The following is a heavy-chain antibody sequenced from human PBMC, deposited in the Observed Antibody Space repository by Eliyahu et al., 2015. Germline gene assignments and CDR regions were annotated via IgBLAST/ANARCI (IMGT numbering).Heavy chain of an antibody. Sequence: EVQLVESGGGLVKPGGSLRLSCAASGFTFSDAWMTWXRQAPGKGLEWVGRIKSKSGVAATDYAAPVKGRFTISRDDSKNTLYLQMISLKTEDTAVYYCSTGGRAEWLLGGDYYYGMDVWGQGTTVTVSS. D-gene: IGHD3-3*01. CDR3: STGGRAEWLLGGDYYYGMDV. V-gene: IGHV3-15*01. CDR2: IKSKSGVAAT. J-gene: IGHJ6*02. CDR1: GFTFSDAW.